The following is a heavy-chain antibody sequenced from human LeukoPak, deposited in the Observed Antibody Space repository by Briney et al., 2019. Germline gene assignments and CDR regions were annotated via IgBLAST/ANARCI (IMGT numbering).Heavy chain of an antibody. J-gene: IGHJ4*02. V-gene: IGHV4-31*03. CDR2: IFYSGDT. D-gene: IGHD5-12*01. Sequence: SETLSLTCTVSGXSIISDRHYWSWLRQLPGKGLEWIGYIFYSGDTYYNPSLNSRAAISIDTSENQFSLRLSSLTAADTAVYFCARDQKYRGSAEGFAYWGRGTLVTVSS. CDR3: ARDQKYRGSAEGFAY. CDR1: GXSIISDRHY.